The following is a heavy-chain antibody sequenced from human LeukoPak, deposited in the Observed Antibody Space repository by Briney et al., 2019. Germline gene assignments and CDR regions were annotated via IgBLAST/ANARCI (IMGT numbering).Heavy chain of an antibody. CDR1: GFTFTSYW. J-gene: IGHJ4*02. Sequence: GGSLRLSCAASGFTFTSYWMHWVRQASGKGLEWVGRIRSTANGYATAYAASVKGRFTISRDDSKNTAYLQMDSLKTEDTAVYYCTGNYYGSGSYADFDYWGQGTLVTVSS. D-gene: IGHD3-10*01. CDR2: IRSTANGYAT. CDR3: TGNYYGSGSYADFDY. V-gene: IGHV3-73*01.